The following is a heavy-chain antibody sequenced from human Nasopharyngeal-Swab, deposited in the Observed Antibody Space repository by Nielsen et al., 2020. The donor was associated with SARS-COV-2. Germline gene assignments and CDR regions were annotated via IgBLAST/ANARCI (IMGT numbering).Heavy chain of an antibody. Sequence: GESLKISCKASGFDYSNYWIAWVRQMPGKGLEWMGMIYHGDSDPRHSPSFQGQVTMSVDKAITTAYLQWGSLKTSDTAIYYCTRRQYYNYRLGLEYYFDFWGQGTLVTVSP. D-gene: IGHD2/OR15-2a*01. CDR2: IYHGDSDP. CDR1: GFDYSNYW. J-gene: IGHJ4*02. CDR3: TRRQYYNYRLGLEYYFDF. V-gene: IGHV5-51*01.